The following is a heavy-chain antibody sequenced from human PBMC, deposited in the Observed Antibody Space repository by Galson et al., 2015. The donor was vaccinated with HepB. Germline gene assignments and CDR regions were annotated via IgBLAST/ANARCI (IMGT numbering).Heavy chain of an antibody. D-gene: IGHD3-10*01. CDR3: AREPYYGSGPLYYFDN. Sequence: SETLSLTCTVSGGSISSSSYYWGWIRQPPGKGLEWIGSIYYSGSTYYNPSLKSRVTISVDTSKNQFSLKLSSATAADTAVYYCAREPYYGSGPLYYFDNWGQGTVVTVSS. J-gene: IGHJ4*02. CDR2: IYYSGST. CDR1: GGSISSSSYY. V-gene: IGHV4-39*07.